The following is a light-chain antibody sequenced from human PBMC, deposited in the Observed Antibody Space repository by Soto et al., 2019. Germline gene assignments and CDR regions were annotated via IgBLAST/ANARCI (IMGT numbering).Light chain of an antibody. CDR3: QQYNNWPLT. CDR2: DTS. CDR1: QSVSSN. Sequence: EIVMTQSPGTLSVSPGESATLSCRASQSVSSNLAWYQPKPGQAPRLLIYDTSTRATGVPARFSGSGSGTEFTLTISSLQSEDFAVYYCQQYNNWPLTFGQGTKLEIK. J-gene: IGKJ2*01. V-gene: IGKV3-15*01.